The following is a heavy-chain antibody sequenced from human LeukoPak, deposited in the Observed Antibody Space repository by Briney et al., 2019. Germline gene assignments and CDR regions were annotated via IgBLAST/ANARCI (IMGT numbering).Heavy chain of an antibody. Sequence: PSETLSLTCTVSGGSISSGDYYWSWIRQPPGKGLEWIGYIYYSGSTYYNPSLKSRVTISVDTSKNQFSLKLISVTAADTAVYYCPSRVVPAVIGAFDIWGQGKMVTVSS. CDR1: GGSISSGDYY. CDR3: PSRVVPAVIGAFDI. V-gene: IGHV4-30-4*08. J-gene: IGHJ3*02. D-gene: IGHD2-2*01. CDR2: IYYSGST.